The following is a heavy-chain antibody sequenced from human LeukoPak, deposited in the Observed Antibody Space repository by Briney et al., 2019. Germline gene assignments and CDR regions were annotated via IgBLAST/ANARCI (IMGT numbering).Heavy chain of an antibody. CDR1: GFTFSSYW. CDR3: ARPGRYDFWRDYYYYYGMDV. Sequence: GGSLRLSCAASGFTFSSYWMSWVRQAPGKGLEWVANIKQDGSEKYYVDSVKGRFTISRDNAKNSLYLQMNSLRAEDTAVYYCARPGRYDFWRDYYYYYGMDVWGQGTMVTVSS. CDR2: IKQDGSEK. V-gene: IGHV3-7*05. D-gene: IGHD3-3*01. J-gene: IGHJ6*02.